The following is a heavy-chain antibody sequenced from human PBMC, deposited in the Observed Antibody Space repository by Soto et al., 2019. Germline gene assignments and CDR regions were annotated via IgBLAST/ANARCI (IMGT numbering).Heavy chain of an antibody. CDR3: ARDWSPAAVYYYGMDV. CDR2: ISAYNGNT. Sequence: ASVKVSCKAFGYTFTSYGISWVRQAPGQGLEWMGWISAYNGNTNFAQKLQGRVTMTTDTATNTAYMELRSLGSDDTAVYFCARDWSPAAVYYYGMDVWGQGTTVTVSS. D-gene: IGHD2-2*01. CDR1: GYTFTSYG. V-gene: IGHV1-18*01. J-gene: IGHJ6*02.